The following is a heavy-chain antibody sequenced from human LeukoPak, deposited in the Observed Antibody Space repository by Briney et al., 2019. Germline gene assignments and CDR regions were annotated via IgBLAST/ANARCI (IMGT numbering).Heavy chain of an antibody. Sequence: KTSETPSLTCTVSGGSISSSSYYWGWIRQPPGKGLEWIGSIYYSGSTYYNPSLKSRVTISVDTSKNQFSLKLSSVTAADTAVYYCARSYGDDFWSGYYSEPPDYWGQGTLVTVSS. D-gene: IGHD3-3*01. J-gene: IGHJ4*02. CDR1: GGSISSSSYY. CDR3: ARSYGDDFWSGYYSEPPDY. V-gene: IGHV4-39*01. CDR2: IYYSGST.